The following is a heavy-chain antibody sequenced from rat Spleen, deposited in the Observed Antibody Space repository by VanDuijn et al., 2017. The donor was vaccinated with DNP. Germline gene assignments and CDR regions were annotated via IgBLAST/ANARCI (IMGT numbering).Heavy chain of an antibody. J-gene: IGHJ4*01. D-gene: IGHD1-3*01. CDR3: AKRAFNYGSYAMDA. CDR1: GFTFSNYC. V-gene: IGHV5-58*01. Sequence: EVQLVESGGGLVQPGRSLKLSCAASGFTFSNYCMYWVRQAPGKGLEWVASINTDGGSTYYPDSVKGRFTISRDNAENTVYLQMNSLRSEDTATYYCAKRAFNYGSYAMDAWGQGTSVTVSS. CDR2: INTDGGST.